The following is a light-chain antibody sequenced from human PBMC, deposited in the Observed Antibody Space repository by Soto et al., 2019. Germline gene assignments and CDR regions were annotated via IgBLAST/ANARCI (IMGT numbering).Light chain of an antibody. V-gene: IGLV2-14*01. CDR1: SSDVGGYNY. Sequence: QSALTQPASVSGSPGQSITISCTGTSSDVGGYNYVSWYQQPPGKAPKLMIYEVSNRPSGVSNRFSGSKSGNTASLTISGLQAEDEADYYCSSYRKTTFPHVVFGGGTKVTVL. J-gene: IGLJ2*01. CDR3: SSYRKTTFPHVV. CDR2: EVS.